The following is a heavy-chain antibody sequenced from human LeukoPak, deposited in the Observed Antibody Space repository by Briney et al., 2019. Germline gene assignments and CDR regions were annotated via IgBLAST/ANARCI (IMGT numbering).Heavy chain of an antibody. D-gene: IGHD2-8*02. Sequence: GGSLRLSCAASGFHFSTHGMNWVRQAPGKGLEWVSGISPPGDITYYADSVRGRFTISRDNSKSTLSLQMNSLRAEDTAIYYCATYRQVLLPFESWGQGTLVTVSS. CDR1: GFHFSTHG. CDR2: ISPPGDIT. V-gene: IGHV3-23*01. J-gene: IGHJ4*02. CDR3: ATYRQVLLPFES.